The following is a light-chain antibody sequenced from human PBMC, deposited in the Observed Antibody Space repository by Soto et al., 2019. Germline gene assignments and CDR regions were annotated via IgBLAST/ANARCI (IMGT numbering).Light chain of an antibody. J-gene: IGLJ1*01. V-gene: IGLV2-23*02. CDR2: GVS. Sequence: QSVLTQPASVSGSPGQSIAISCTGSGSDVGGYNYVSWYQQHPGKAPKLIIYGVSKRPSGVSNRFSGSKSGNTASLTISGLQAEDEADYYCCSYAGSSTYVFGTGTKVTVL. CDR3: CSYAGSSTYV. CDR1: GSDVGGYNY.